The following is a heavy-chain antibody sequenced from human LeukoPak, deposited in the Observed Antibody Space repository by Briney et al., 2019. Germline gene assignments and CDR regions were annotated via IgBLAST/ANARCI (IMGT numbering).Heavy chain of an antibody. CDR2: ITTSDGNT. D-gene: IGHD7-27*01. V-gene: IGHV3-23*01. CDR3: AKDGGLWVSAHWGDS. J-gene: IGHJ4*02. CDR1: GFTFSSHW. Sequence: PGGSLRLSCAASGFTFSSHWMTWVRQAPGKGLEWVSTITTSDGNTYYADSVKGRFTVSRDNSKNTLFLQMNSLRAEDTAVYYCAKDGGLWVSAHWGDSWGRGTLVTVSS.